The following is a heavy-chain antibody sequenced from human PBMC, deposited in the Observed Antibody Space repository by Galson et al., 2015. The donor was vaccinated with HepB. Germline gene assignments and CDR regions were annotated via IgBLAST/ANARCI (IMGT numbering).Heavy chain of an antibody. D-gene: IGHD3-3*01. CDR2: TYYRSKWYN. CDR1: GDSVSSNSAA. Sequence: CAISGDSVSSNSAAWNWIRQSPSRGLEWLGRTYYRSKWYNDYAVSVKSRITINPDTSKNQFSLQLNSVTPEDTAVYYCARDQPEWTYCYYGMDVWGQGTTVTVSS. CDR3: ARDQPEWTYCYYGMDV. J-gene: IGHJ6*02. V-gene: IGHV6-1*01.